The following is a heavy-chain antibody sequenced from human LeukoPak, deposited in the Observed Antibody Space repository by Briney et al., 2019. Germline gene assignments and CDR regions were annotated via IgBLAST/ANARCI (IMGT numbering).Heavy chain of an antibody. V-gene: IGHV4-59*01. D-gene: IGHD4-23*01. Sequence: PSETLSLTCTVSGGSISSYYWSWIRQPPGKGLEWIGYVYNRGTTNYNPSLKSRVTISVDTSKNQFSLKLNSVTAADTAVYYCAKDLDHGGNSIWYFDLWGRGTLVTVSS. CDR2: VYNRGTT. CDR3: AKDLDHGGNSIWYFDL. CDR1: GGSISSYY. J-gene: IGHJ2*01.